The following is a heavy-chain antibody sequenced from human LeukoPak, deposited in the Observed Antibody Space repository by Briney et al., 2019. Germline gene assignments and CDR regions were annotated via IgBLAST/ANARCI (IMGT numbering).Heavy chain of an antibody. CDR2: ISGSGGST. CDR3: AKVWGSGYQGDY. J-gene: IGHJ4*02. Sequence: GGSLRLSCAASGFTFDSYAMSWVRQAPGKGLEWVSAISGSGGSTYYADSVKGRFTISRDNSKNTLYLQMNSLRAEDTAVYYCAKVWGSGYQGDYWGQGTLVTVSS. D-gene: IGHD3-22*01. V-gene: IGHV3-23*01. CDR1: GFTFDSYA.